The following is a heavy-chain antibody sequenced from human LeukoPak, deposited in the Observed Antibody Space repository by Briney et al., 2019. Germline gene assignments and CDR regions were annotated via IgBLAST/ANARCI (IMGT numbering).Heavy chain of an antibody. CDR3: ARARYYNYAFDI. D-gene: IGHD1-1*01. CDR2: IYYSGST. CDR1: GGSISSYY. Sequence: PSETLSLTCTVSGGSISSYYWSWIRQPPGKGLEWIGYIYYSGSTNYNPSLKSRVTISVDTSKNQFPLKLSSVTAADTAVYYCARARYYNYAFDIWGQGTMVTVSS. J-gene: IGHJ3*02. V-gene: IGHV4-59*01.